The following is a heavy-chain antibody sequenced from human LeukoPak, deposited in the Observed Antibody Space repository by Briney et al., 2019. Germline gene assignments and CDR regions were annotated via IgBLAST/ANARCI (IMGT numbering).Heavy chain of an antibody. J-gene: IGHJ4*02. D-gene: IGHD1-1*01. V-gene: IGHV3-30-3*01. Sequence: PGGSLRLSCAASGFTFSSYAMHWVRQAPGKGLEWVAVISYDGSNKYYADSVKGRFTISRDNSKNTLYLQMNSLRAEDTAVYYCARGAERRPFDYWGQGTLVTVSS. CDR2: ISYDGSNK. CDR3: ARGAERRPFDY. CDR1: GFTFSSYA.